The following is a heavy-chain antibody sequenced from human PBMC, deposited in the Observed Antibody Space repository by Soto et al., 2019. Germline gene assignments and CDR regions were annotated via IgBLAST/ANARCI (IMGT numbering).Heavy chain of an antibody. V-gene: IGHV3-53*01. Sequence: GGSLRLSCAASGFTVSSNYMSWVRQAPGKGLEWVSVIYSGGSTYYADSVKGRFTISRDNSKNTLYLQMNSLRAEDTAVYYCARDLRSYGSYFDYWGQGTLVTVSS. D-gene: IGHD5-18*01. J-gene: IGHJ4*02. CDR2: IYSGGST. CDR1: GFTVSSNY. CDR3: ARDLRSYGSYFDY.